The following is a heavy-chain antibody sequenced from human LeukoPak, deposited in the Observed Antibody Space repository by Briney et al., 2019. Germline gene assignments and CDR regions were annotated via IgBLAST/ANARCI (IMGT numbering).Heavy chain of an antibody. V-gene: IGHV3-23*01. CDR2: ISGSGGTT. CDR3: AKGGVAGTHYFDY. J-gene: IGHJ4*02. CDR1: GFTFSSYA. D-gene: IGHD6-19*01. Sequence: GRSLRLSCAASGFTFSSYAMSWVRQAPGKGLEWVSAISGSGGTTFYADSMKGRFTISRDNSKNTLYLRMNSLRAEDTAVYYCAKGGVAGTHYFDYWGQGTLVTVSS.